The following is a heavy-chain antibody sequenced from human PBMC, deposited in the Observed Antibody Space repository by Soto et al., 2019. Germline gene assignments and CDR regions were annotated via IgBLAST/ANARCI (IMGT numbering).Heavy chain of an antibody. D-gene: IGHD5-18*01. J-gene: IGHJ4*02. CDR3: ARAKLWFLDY. Sequence: PSETLSLTCTVPGGSISSGGYYWSWIRQHPGKGLEWIGYIYYSGSTYYNPSLKSRVTISVDTSKNQFSLKLSSVTAADTAVYYCARAKLWFLDYWGQGTLVTVSS. CDR2: IYYSGST. CDR1: GGSISSGGYY. V-gene: IGHV4-31*03.